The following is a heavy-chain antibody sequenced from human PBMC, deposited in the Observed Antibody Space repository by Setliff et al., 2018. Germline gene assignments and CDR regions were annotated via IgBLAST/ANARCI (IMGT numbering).Heavy chain of an antibody. CDR2: INPNSGGT. D-gene: IGHD1-1*01. Sequence: ASVKVSCKASGYTFTGYYMHWVRQAPGQGLEWMGRINPNSGGTNYAQKFQGRVTMTRDTSISTGYMELSRLRYDDTAVYYCARSPTRTTGSHYLGYYYYYMDFWGKGTTVTVSS. V-gene: IGHV1-2*06. CDR1: GYTFTGYY. CDR3: ARSPTRTTGSHYLGYYYYYMDF. J-gene: IGHJ6*03.